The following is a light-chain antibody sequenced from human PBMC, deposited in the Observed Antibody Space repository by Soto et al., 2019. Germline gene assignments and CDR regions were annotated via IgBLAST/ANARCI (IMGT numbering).Light chain of an antibody. CDR3: QHYISVSLIT. V-gene: IGKV1-5*03. J-gene: IGKJ4*01. CDR2: SAS. Sequence: DIQMTQSPATLSSSVGDRVTITCRASQSISNWLAWYQQKPGKAPTLLIYSASTLKSGIPSRFSGSGSGTEFPLTISSLQPDVVASYCWQHYISVSLITFGGGTKVE. CDR1: QSISNW.